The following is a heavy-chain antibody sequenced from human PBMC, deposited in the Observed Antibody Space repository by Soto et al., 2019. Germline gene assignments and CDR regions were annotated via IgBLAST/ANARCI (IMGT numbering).Heavy chain of an antibody. Sequence: GGSLRLSCAASGFTFSNAWMNWVRQAPGKGLEWVGRIKSKTDGGTTDYPAPVKGRFTISRDDSKNTLYLQMNSLKTEDTAVYYCTTANSGSYIPLYYYYGMDVWGQGTTVTVSS. V-gene: IGHV3-15*07. CDR2: IKSKTDGGTT. CDR3: TTANSGSYIPLYYYYGMDV. D-gene: IGHD1-26*01. CDR1: GFTFSNAW. J-gene: IGHJ6*02.